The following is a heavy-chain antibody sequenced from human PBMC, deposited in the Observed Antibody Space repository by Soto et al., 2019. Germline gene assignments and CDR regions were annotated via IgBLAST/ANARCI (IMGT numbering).Heavy chain of an antibody. CDR2: ISASSDAA. D-gene: IGHD1-26*01. Sequence: EVQLLESGGGLVQPGGSLRLSCAASGFPFSTSAMNWVRQAPGKGLEWVSIISASSDAAYYAESVKGRFASSRDNSKNTLFLQMNSLRAEDTAVFYCSKYSGSDRVYNGLGLWGQGTTVTVS. V-gene: IGHV3-23*01. CDR3: SKYSGSDRVYNGLGL. J-gene: IGHJ6*02. CDR1: GFPFSTSA.